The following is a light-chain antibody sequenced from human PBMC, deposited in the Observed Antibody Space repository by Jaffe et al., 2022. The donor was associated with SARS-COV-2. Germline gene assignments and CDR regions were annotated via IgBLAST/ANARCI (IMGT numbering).Light chain of an antibody. Sequence: SYVLTQPPSVSVAPGMTASITCGGNDIGSKTVHWYQQKPGQAPVVVMYYDTNRPSGIPERFSGSNSENTATLTISRVEAGDEADYYCQLWDSSYDHVVFGGGTKLSVL. CDR2: YDT. CDR3: QLWDSSYDHVV. V-gene: IGLV3-21*04. J-gene: IGLJ2*01. CDR1: DIGSKT.